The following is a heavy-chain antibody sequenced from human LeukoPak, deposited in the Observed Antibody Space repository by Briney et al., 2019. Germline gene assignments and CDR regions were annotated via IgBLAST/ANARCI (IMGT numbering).Heavy chain of an antibody. D-gene: IGHD1-7*01. CDR1: GVSISSYY. Sequence: SETLSLTCTVSGVSISSYYLSWVRQAPGKGLEWMGYIYYSGSTNYNPALKSPVTISVATSKNQFPLKLSSVTAADTAVYYCARHKAWNYSTFDYWGQGTLVTVSS. J-gene: IGHJ4*02. CDR2: IYYSGST. CDR3: ARHKAWNYSTFDY. V-gene: IGHV4-59*08.